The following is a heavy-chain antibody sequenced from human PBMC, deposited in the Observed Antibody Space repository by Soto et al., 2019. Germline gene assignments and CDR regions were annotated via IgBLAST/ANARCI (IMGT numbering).Heavy chain of an antibody. V-gene: IGHV3-23*01. D-gene: IGHD3-9*01. CDR1: GFTLKNYA. CDR2: VSGRNAET. Sequence: GGSLRLSCATSGFTLKNYAMSWVRRAPGKGLEWVSSVSGRNAETYYADSVKGRFTISRENAKNSLYLQMNSLRAGDTAVYYCARGRYDILTGYYRPNYYYGMDVWGQGTTVTVSS. J-gene: IGHJ6*02. CDR3: ARGRYDILTGYYRPNYYYGMDV.